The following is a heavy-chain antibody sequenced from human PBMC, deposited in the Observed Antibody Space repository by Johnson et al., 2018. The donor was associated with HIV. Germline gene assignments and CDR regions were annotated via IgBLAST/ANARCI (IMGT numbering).Heavy chain of an antibody. CDR1: GFTFSSYW. CDR2: IQQAGSAK. V-gene: IGHV3-7*01. CDR3: ARDRSWIQLWFDAFDI. J-gene: IGHJ3*02. D-gene: IGHD5-18*01. Sequence: VQLVESGGDLVQPGGSLRLSCAASGFTFSSYWMSWVRQAPGNGLEWVANIQQAGSAKYYVDSVKGRFTISRDNAKNSLYLQMNSLRAEDTAVYYCARDRSWIQLWFDAFDIWGQGTMVTVSS.